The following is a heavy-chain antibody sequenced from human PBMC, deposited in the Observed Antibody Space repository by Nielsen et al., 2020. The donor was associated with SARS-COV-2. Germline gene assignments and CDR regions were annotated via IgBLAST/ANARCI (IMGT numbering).Heavy chain of an antibody. D-gene: IGHD2-15*01. CDR1: GGSISSGGYF. J-gene: IGHJ6*02. V-gene: IGHV4-31*03. CDR3: ARVALGSTNGMDV. Sequence: TLSLTCTVSGGSISSGGYFWSWIRQHPGKGLEWIGYIYYSGSSYYNPSLKSRVTTSVDTSKKQFSLKLSSVTAADTAVYYCARVALGSTNGMDVWGQGTTVTVSS. CDR2: IYYSGSS.